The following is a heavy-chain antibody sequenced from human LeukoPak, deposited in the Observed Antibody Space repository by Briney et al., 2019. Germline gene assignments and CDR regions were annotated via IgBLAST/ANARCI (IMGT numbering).Heavy chain of an antibody. D-gene: IGHD3-10*01. CDR2: ISSSGGTK. J-gene: IGHJ4*02. CDR3: AREEFAFDY. CDR1: GFTFSDYY. V-gene: IGHV3-11*04. Sequence: KPGGSLRLSCAASGFTFSDYYMSWIRQAPGKGLEWVSYISSSGGTKYYADSVKGRFTISRDNAKNSYLQLNSLRAEDTAVYYCAREEFAFDYWGQGTLVTVSS.